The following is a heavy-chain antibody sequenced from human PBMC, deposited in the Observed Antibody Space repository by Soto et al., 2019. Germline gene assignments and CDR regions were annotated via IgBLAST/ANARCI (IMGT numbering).Heavy chain of an antibody. Sequence: PSETLSLTCSVSTGSMRTYYWTWIRQSPGKGLEWIGQISHTGRTKYNPSLESRVTISVDTSRKQVSLKLTSVTAADTALYYCARHDTAGPSDFRGQGALVTVSS. V-gene: IGHV4-59*08. CDR3: ARHDTAGPSDF. CDR1: TGSMRTYY. J-gene: IGHJ4*02. D-gene: IGHD3-3*01. CDR2: ISHTGRT.